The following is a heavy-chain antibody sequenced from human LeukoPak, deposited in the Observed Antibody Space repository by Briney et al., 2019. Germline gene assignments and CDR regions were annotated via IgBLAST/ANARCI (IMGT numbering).Heavy chain of an antibody. V-gene: IGHV4-59*01. Sequence: SETLSFTCTVSGGSISSYYWSWIRQPPGKGLEWIGYIYYSGSTNYNPSLKSRVTISVDTSKNQFSLKLSSVTAADTAVYYCARGEDCSSTSCFWFDPWGQGTLVTVSS. J-gene: IGHJ5*02. D-gene: IGHD2-2*01. CDR2: IYYSGST. CDR3: ARGEDCSSTSCFWFDP. CDR1: GGSISSYY.